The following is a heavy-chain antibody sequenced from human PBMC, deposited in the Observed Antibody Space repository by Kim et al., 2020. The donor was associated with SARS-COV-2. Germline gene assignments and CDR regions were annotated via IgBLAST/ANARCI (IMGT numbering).Heavy chain of an antibody. CDR1: GGSFSGYY. CDR2: INHSGST. V-gene: IGHV4-34*01. Sequence: SETLSLTCAVYGGSFSGYYWSWIRQPPGKGLELIGEINHSGSTNYNPSLKSRVTISVDTSKNQFSLKLSSVTAADTAVYYCARTPQDIVAVPAAIAESNWFDPWGQGTLVTVSS. D-gene: IGHD2-2*01. CDR3: ARTPQDIVAVPAAIAESNWFDP. J-gene: IGHJ5*02.